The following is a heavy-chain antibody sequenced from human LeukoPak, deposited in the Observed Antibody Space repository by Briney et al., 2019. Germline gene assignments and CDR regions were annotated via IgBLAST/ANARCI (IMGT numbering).Heavy chain of an antibody. CDR3: AISRVVGAARFAFDI. J-gene: IGHJ3*02. D-gene: IGHD2-15*01. Sequence: ASVKVSCKASGYTFTIYDINWVRQVPGQGLEWMGWMNPNSGNAGYAQMFQGRVTMTRDPSINTAYVELSSLRSEDTAVYYCAISRVVGAARFAFDIWGQGTMITVSS. V-gene: IGHV1-8*01. CDR2: MNPNSGNA. CDR1: GYTFTIYD.